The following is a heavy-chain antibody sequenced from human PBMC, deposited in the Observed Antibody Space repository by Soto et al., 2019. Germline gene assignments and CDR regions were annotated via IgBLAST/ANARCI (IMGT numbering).Heavy chain of an antibody. J-gene: IGHJ4*02. D-gene: IGHD1-26*01. V-gene: IGHV1-69*02. CDR1: GGTFSSYT. Sequence: QVQLVQSGAEVKKPESSVKVSCKASGGTFSSYTISWVRQAPGQGLEWMGRIIPILGIANYAQKFQGRVTITADKSTSTAYMELSSLRSEDTAVYYCASGGRNVVGDFDYWGQGTLVTVSS. CDR3: ASGGRNVVGDFDY. CDR2: IIPILGIA.